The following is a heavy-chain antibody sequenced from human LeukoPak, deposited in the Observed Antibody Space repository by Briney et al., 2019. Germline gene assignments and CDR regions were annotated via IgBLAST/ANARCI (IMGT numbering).Heavy chain of an antibody. CDR3: ARGRKYQLPPRSPYYYYYMDV. CDR1: GYTFTIYD. CDR2: MNPNSGNQ. D-gene: IGHD2-2*01. J-gene: IGHJ6*03. V-gene: IGHV1-8*03. Sequence: GASVTVSCKASGYTFTIYDINWVRQATGQGLEWMGWMNPNSGNQGYAQKFQGRVTITRNTSISTAYMELSSLRSEDTAVYYCARGRKYQLPPRSPYYYYYMDVWGKGTTVIVSS.